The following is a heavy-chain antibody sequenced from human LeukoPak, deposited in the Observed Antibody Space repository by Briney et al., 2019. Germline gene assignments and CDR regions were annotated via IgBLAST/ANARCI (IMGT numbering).Heavy chain of an antibody. CDR1: GGTFSSYA. CDR2: IIPIFGTA. V-gene: IGHV1-69*05. CDR3: ASSYYDFWSGYYLYYFDY. Sequence: ASVKVSCKASGGTFSSYAISWVRQAPGQGLEWMGGIIPIFGTANYAQKFQGRVTITTDESTSTAYMELSSLRSEDTAVYYCASSYYDFWSGYYLYYFDYWGQGTLVTVSS. D-gene: IGHD3-3*01. J-gene: IGHJ4*02.